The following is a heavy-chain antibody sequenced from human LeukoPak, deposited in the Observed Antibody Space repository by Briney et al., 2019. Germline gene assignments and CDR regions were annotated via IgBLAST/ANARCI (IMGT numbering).Heavy chain of an antibody. CDR1: GFIFDDFA. Sequence: GGSLRLSCAASGFIFDDFAMHWVRHAPGKGLEWVSGVSWGGDSIEYADSGRGRFTISRDNVNNSLYLQLNSLRPEDTAFYYCAKDREHWLVPTGYAFDVWGQGTLVTVSS. D-gene: IGHD6-19*01. V-gene: IGHV3-9*01. CDR2: VSWGGDSI. J-gene: IGHJ3*01. CDR3: AKDREHWLVPTGYAFDV.